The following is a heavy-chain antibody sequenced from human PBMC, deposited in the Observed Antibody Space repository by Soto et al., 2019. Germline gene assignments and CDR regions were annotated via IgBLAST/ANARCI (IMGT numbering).Heavy chain of an antibody. J-gene: IGHJ6*02. Sequence: GGSLRLSCAVSGSAFSNDWMHWVRQAPGKGLVWVSHINSDGSSTNYADFVKGRFTIARDNAKNTVYLQMNSLRAEDTAVYYCARDRSYSLDVWGQGTTVTVSS. CDR2: INSDGSST. V-gene: IGHV3-74*01. CDR3: ARDRSYSLDV. CDR1: GSAFSNDW.